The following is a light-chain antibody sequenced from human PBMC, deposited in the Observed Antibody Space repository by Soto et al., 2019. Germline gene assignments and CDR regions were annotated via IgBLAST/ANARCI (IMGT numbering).Light chain of an antibody. CDR1: SSDVGGYNY. V-gene: IGLV2-8*01. J-gene: IGLJ2*01. CDR3: SSHAGINNVV. Sequence: QSVLTQPPSASGSPGQSVTISCTGTSSDVGGYNYVSWYQQHPGKAPKLMIYEVTKRPSVVPDRFSGSKSGNTASLTVSGLKAVDEADYYCSSHAGINNVVFGGGTKVTVL. CDR2: EVT.